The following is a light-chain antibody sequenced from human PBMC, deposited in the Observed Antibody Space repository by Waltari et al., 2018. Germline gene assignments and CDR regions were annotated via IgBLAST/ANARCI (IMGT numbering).Light chain of an antibody. CDR1: QDIRND. CDR3: LQDYDYPVT. V-gene: IGKV1-6*01. J-gene: IGKJ2*01. CDR2: ATS. Sequence: AIQMTQSPSSLSASVGDRVNITCRASQDIRNDLGWYQQKPGKAPKLLIYATSSLESGVPSRFSGSGSGTDFTLTISSLQPEDFATYYCLQDYDYPVTFGQGTKLEIK.